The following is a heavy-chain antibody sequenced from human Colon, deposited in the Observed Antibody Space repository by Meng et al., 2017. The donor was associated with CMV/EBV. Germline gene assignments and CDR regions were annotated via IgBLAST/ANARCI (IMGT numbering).Heavy chain of an antibody. CDR2: INSNSDGT. V-gene: IGHV1-2*02. J-gene: IGHJ4*02. Sequence: ASVKVSCKASGYPFTDYYIFWVRQAPGQGLEWLGWINSNSDGTNYAQKFQGRVPMTRDTSISTAYMELSRLMSDATALSYCARGPASSSSFDYWGQGTLVTVSS. CDR3: ARGPASSSSFDY. D-gene: IGHD6-6*01. CDR1: GYPFTDYY.